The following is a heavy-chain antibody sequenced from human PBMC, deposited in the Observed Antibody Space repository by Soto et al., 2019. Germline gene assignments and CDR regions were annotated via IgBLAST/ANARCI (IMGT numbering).Heavy chain of an antibody. Sequence: EVQLLESGGGLVQPGGSLRLSCAASGFTFSTYAMSWVCQAPGKGLEWVSAISGSGGSTYYADSVKGRFTISRDKSKKTLYLQMNSLRAEDTAVYYCAKNWDTTSSSSSHWGQGTLVTVSS. J-gene: IGHJ4*02. CDR2: ISGSGGST. D-gene: IGHD6-6*01. V-gene: IGHV3-23*01. CDR1: GFTFSTYA. CDR3: AKNWDTTSSSSSH.